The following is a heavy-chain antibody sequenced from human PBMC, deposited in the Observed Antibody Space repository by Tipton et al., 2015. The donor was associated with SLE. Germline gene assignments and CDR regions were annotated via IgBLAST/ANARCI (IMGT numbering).Heavy chain of an antibody. J-gene: IGHJ3*02. V-gene: IGHV4-38-2*01. CDR3: ARARDGYIDAFDI. CDR1: GYSISSGYY. D-gene: IGHD5-24*01. Sequence: TLSLTCAVSGYSISSGYYWGWIRQPPGKGLEWIGSIYHSGSTYYNPSLKSRVTISVDTSKNQFSLKLSSVTAADTAVYYCARARDGYIDAFDIWGQGTVVTVSS. CDR2: IYHSGST.